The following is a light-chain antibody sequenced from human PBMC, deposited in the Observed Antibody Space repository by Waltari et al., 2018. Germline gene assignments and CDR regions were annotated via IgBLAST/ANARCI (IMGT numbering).Light chain of an antibody. CDR1: SSDLGVYNY. CDR2: GVS. V-gene: IGLV2-8*01. J-gene: IGLJ3*02. Sequence: QSALTQPPSASGSPGQSVTISCTGTSSDLGVYNYVSWYQQYPGKAPKLMISGVSKRPSGVPDRFSGSNSGNTASLTVSGLQAEDEADYYCSSYAGSNNWVFGGGTKLTVL. CDR3: SSYAGSNNWV.